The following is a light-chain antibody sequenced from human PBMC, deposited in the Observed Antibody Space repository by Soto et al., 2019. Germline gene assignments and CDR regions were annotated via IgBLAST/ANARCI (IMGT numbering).Light chain of an antibody. J-gene: IGKJ4*01. CDR2: AAS. Sequence: EMVMTQSPATLSVSPGERATLSCRASQSVSYNLAWYQQKPGQAPRLLIYAASSRATDVPARFSGSGSGTRFTLTISSLQSEDFAVYYCQQYNQWPPLTFGGGTKVDIK. CDR3: QQYNQWPPLT. CDR1: QSVSYN. V-gene: IGKV3D-15*01.